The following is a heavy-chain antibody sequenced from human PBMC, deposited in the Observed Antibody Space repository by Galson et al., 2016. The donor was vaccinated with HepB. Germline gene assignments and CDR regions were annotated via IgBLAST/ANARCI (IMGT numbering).Heavy chain of an antibody. CDR1: GYSFTNYW. Sequence: QSGAEVKKPGESLKISCKASGYSFTNYWIGWVRQLPGKGLEWMGNIYLGDSHTRYSPSFQGQITISADKSITTAYLHWSSLKASDTAIYYCARRENGEGDNWFDPWGQGTLVTVSS. J-gene: IGHJ5*02. V-gene: IGHV5-51*01. CDR2: IYLGDSHT. CDR3: ARRENGEGDNWFDP. D-gene: IGHD1-26*01.